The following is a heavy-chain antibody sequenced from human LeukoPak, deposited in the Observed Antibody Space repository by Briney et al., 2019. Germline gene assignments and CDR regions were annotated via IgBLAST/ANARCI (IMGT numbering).Heavy chain of an antibody. D-gene: IGHD5-18*01. V-gene: IGHV3-7*01. J-gene: IGHJ4*02. Sequence: GGSLRLSCAASGFTFSYHWMTWVRQAPGKGLEWVANIKNDGTVKNYVDSVKGRFTISRDNAKNSLYLQMNGLRAEDTGVYYCAKDSYSKGDYWGQGVLVTVSS. CDR3: AKDSYSKGDY. CDR2: IKNDGTVK. CDR1: GFTFSYHW.